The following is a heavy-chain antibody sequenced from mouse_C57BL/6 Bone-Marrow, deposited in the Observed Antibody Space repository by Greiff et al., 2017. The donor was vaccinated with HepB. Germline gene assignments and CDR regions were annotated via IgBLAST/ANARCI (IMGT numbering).Heavy chain of an antibody. J-gene: IGHJ1*03. D-gene: IGHD2-3*01. CDR1: GYTFTSYW. Sequence: QVQLKQPGAELVRPGSSVKLSCKASGYTFTSYWMHWVKQRPIQGLEWIGNIDPSDSETHYNQKFKDKATLTVDKSSSTAYMQLSSLTSEDSAVYYCAREGMMVTKWYFDVWGTGTTVTVSS. CDR3: AREGMMVTKWYFDV. V-gene: IGHV1-52*01. CDR2: IDPSDSET.